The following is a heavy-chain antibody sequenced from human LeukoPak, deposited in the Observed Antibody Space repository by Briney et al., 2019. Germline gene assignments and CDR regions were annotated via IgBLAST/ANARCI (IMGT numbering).Heavy chain of an antibody. CDR2: INHSGST. V-gene: IGHV4-34*01. CDR3: ARGVSSRYFDWQYGMDV. D-gene: IGHD3-9*01. CDR1: GGSFGGYY. Sequence: SETLSLTCAVYGGSFGGYYWSWIRQPPGKGLEWIGEINHSGSTNYNPSLKSRVTISVDTSKNQFSLKLSSVTAADTAVYYCARGVSSRYFDWQYGMDVWGQGTTVTVSS. J-gene: IGHJ6*02.